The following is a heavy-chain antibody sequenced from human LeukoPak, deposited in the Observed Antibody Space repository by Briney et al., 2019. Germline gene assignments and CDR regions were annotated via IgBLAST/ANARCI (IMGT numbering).Heavy chain of an antibody. V-gene: IGHV3-64D*09. CDR2: ISSDGDTT. D-gene: IGHD6-19*01. CDR3: VNIALAVY. Sequence: GGTLRLSCSASGFAFSTYAMYWVRQAPGKGLEYVSVISSDGDTTYYADSVKGRFTISRDNSKNTLYLQMSSLRAEDTAVYYCVNIALAVYWGQGTLVT. J-gene: IGHJ4*02. CDR1: GFAFSTYA.